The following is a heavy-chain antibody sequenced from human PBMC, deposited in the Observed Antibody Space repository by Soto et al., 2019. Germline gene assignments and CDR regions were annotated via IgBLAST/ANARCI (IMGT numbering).Heavy chain of an antibody. Sequence: GGSLRLSCAASGFTFSSYSMNWVRQAPGKGLEWVSYISSSSSTIYYADSVKGRFTISRDNAKNSLYLQMNSLRAEDTAVYYCASDFGGYCSGGSCYYYYYMDVWGKGTTVTVSS. CDR1: GFTFSSYS. CDR2: ISSSSSTI. CDR3: ASDFGGYCSGGSCYYYYYMDV. D-gene: IGHD2-15*01. J-gene: IGHJ6*03. V-gene: IGHV3-48*01.